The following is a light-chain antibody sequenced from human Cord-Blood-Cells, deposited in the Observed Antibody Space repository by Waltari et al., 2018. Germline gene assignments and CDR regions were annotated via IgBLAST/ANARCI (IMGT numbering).Light chain of an antibody. V-gene: IGKV1-9*01. CDR3: QQLNSYPLT. CDR2: AAS. CDR1: QGISSY. Sequence: DIQLTQSPSFLSASVGDRVPITGRASQGISSYLAWYQQKPGKAPKLLIYAASTLQSGVPSRFSGSGSGTEFTLTISSLQPEDFATYYCQQLNSYPLTFGGGTKVEIK. J-gene: IGKJ4*01.